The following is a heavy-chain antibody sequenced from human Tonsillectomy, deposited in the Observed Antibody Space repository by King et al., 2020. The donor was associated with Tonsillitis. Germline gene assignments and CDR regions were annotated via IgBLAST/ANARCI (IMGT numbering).Heavy chain of an antibody. J-gene: IGHJ6*02. D-gene: IGHD3-10*01. V-gene: IGHV3-21*01. Sequence: VQLVESGGGLVKPGGSLRLSCAASGFTFSSYSMNWVRQAPGKGLEWVSSISINSSYIYYADSVKGRFTISRDNAKNSLYLQMNSLTAGDTAVYYCARDHDLSRWFGEPNYYYYGLDVWGQGTTVTVSS. CDR2: ISINSSYI. CDR1: GFTFSSYS. CDR3: ARDHDLSRWFGEPNYYYYGLDV.